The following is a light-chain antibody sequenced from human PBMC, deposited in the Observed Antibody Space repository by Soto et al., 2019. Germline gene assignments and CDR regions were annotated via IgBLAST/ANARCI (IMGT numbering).Light chain of an antibody. J-gene: IGKJ1*01. CDR2: DAS. Sequence: DIQMSQSPSSLSAYVGDRVTITCQASQDISKYLSWYQQKPGKAPKVLISDASNLQSGVPSRYSGSGSGTDFTLTISSLEPEDFAVYYCQQRSNWPGTFGQGTKVDIK. CDR3: QQRSNWPGT. CDR1: QDISKY. V-gene: IGKV1-33*01.